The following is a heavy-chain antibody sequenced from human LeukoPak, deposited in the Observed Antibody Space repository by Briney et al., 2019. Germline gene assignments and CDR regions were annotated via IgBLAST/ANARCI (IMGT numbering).Heavy chain of an antibody. CDR1: GYIFTSND. CDR3: AREGVYYDSSGPASY. J-gene: IGHJ4*02. Sequence: GASVKVSCKASGYIFTSNDINWVRQATGQGLEWMGWINTNTGNPTYAQGFTGRFVFSLDTSVSTAYLQISSLRAEDTAVYYCAREGVYYDSSGPASYWGQGTLVTVSS. CDR2: INTNTGNP. D-gene: IGHD3-22*01. V-gene: IGHV7-4-1*02.